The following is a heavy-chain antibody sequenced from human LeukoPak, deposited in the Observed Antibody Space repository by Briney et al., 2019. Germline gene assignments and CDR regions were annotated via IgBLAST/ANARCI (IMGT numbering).Heavy chain of an antibody. D-gene: IGHD6-19*01. V-gene: IGHV4-30-4*01. J-gene: IGHJ6*02. Sequence: SETLSLTCTVSGRSISRGDHYWSWIRQSPGKGLEWIGYIEYSGTTYSNPSLKSRMIISLDTSKNQFSLKLSSVTAADTAVYYCARRPAVGYYYYYGMDVWGQGTTVTVSS. CDR3: ARRPAVGYYYYYGMDV. CDR2: IEYSGTT. CDR1: GRSISRGDHY.